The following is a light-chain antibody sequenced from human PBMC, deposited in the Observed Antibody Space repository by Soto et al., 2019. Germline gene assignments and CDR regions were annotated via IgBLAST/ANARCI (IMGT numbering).Light chain of an antibody. V-gene: IGKV1-39*01. CDR2: AAS. CDR3: QQGYSTPYT. CDR1: QSISSY. Sequence: DLQLTQSPSSLSASVRDRVTITCRASQSISSYLNWYQQKPGQAPKLLIYAASSLQRGVPSRFSGSGSGTDFTLTISSVQAEDVATYYCQQGYSTPYTFGRGTKLEIK. J-gene: IGKJ2*01.